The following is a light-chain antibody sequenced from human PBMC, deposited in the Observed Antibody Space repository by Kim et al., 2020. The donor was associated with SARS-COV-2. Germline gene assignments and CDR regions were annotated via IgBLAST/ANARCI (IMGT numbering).Light chain of an antibody. V-gene: IGLV3-19*01. CDR1: SLRIYY. J-gene: IGLJ2*01. Sequence: LRQTVSITCQGDSLRIYYASWYQQKPGQAPVLVIYGKNYRPSGIPDRFSGSSSGNTASLTITEAQAEDEADYYCNSRDSSDNHVVFGGGTQLTVL. CDR2: GKN. CDR3: NSRDSSDNHVV.